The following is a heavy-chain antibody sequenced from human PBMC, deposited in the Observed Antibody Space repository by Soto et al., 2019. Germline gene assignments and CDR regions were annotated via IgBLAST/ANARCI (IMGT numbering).Heavy chain of an antibody. CDR2: IIPIPGTA. Sequence: QVQLVQSGAEVKKPGSSVKVSCKASGGTFSSYAISWVRQAPGQGLEWMGGIIPIPGTANYAQKFQGRVTITADESTITDYMELSSLRSEDTAVYYCARSQGSSTSLEIYYYYYYGMDVWGQGTTVTVSS. J-gene: IGHJ6*02. V-gene: IGHV1-69*01. CDR1: GGTFSSYA. D-gene: IGHD2-2*01. CDR3: ARSQGSSTSLEIYYYYYYGMDV.